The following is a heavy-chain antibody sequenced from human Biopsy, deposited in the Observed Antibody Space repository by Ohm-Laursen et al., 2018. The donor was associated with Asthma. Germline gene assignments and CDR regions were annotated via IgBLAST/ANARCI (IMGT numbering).Heavy chain of an antibody. CDR1: PGSINDYY. CDR3: ARATSTWSQSGPHFFDH. D-gene: IGHD6-13*01. J-gene: IGHJ5*02. V-gene: IGHV4-59*01. Sequence: GTLFLTCTVSPGSINDYYWNWIRQFPGKGLEWIGYVHSSGSTRFNPSLKSRVTVSVDTSVDQVSLKLSSVSAADTAIYYCARATSTWSQSGPHFFDHWGPGTLVTVSS. CDR2: VHSSGST.